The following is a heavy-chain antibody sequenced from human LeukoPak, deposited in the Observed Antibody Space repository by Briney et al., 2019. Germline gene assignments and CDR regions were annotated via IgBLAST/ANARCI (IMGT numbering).Heavy chain of an antibody. V-gene: IGHV3-7*01. CDR1: GFTFSSYW. Sequence: GGSLRLSCAASGFTFSSYWMSWVRQAPGKGLEWVANIKQDGSEKYYVDSVKGRFTISRDNAKNSLYLQMNSLRAEDTAVYYCARTSSTGKARAFDIWGQGTMVAVSS. D-gene: IGHD6-6*01. CDR2: IKQDGSEK. CDR3: ARTSSTGKARAFDI. J-gene: IGHJ3*02.